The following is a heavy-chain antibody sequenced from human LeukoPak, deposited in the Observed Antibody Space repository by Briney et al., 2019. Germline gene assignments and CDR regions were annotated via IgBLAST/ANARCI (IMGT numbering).Heavy chain of an antibody. J-gene: IGHJ6*02. Sequence: SVKVSCKASGYTFTSYGISWVRQAPGQGLEWMGGIIPIFGTANYAQKFQGRVTITADESTSTAYMELSSLRSEDTAVYYCALVVVPAAELYIFANYYYGMDVWGQGTTVTVSS. CDR3: ALVVVPAAELYIFANYYYGMDV. V-gene: IGHV1-69*13. D-gene: IGHD2-2*01. CDR1: GYTFTSYG. CDR2: IIPIFGTA.